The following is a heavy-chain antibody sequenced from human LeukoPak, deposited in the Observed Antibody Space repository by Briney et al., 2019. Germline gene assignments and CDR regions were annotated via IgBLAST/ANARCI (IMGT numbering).Heavy chain of an antibody. D-gene: IGHD2-15*01. CDR2: ISSTGST. J-gene: IGHJ6*03. CDR1: GDSISTYH. CDR3: ARRAALPSYYYMDV. Sequence: ASETLSLTCTVSGDSISTYHWSWIRQPPGTGLEWIGYISSTGSTNYNPSLKSRVTISVDTSKNQFSLKLSSVTAADTAVHYCARRAALPSYYYMDVWAKGPRSPSP. V-gene: IGHV4-4*09.